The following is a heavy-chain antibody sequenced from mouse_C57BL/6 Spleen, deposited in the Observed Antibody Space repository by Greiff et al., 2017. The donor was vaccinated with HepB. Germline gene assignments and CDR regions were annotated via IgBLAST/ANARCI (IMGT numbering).Heavy chain of an antibody. CDR1: GYTFTSYW. V-gene: IGHV1-72*01. CDR3: ATHLITTVVAGDWYFDV. CDR2: IDPNSGGT. Sequence: QVHVKQPGAELVKPGASVKLSCKASGYTFTSYWMHWVKQRPGRGLEWIGRIDPNSGGTKYNEKFKSKATLTVDKPSSTAYMQLSSLTSEDSAVYYCATHLITTVVAGDWYFDVWGTGTTVTVSS. J-gene: IGHJ1*03. D-gene: IGHD1-1*01.